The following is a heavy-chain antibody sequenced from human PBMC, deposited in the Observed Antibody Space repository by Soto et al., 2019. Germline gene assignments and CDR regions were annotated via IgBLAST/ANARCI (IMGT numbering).Heavy chain of an antibody. Sequence: ASVKVSCKVSGYTLTELSMHWVRQAPGKGLEWMGGFVPEDGETIYAQKFQGRVTITADESTSTAYMELSSLRSEDTAVYYCAREVVVVAAAFNYYGMDVWGQGTTVTVSS. V-gene: IGHV1-24*01. J-gene: IGHJ6*02. CDR2: FVPEDGET. CDR1: GYTLTELS. D-gene: IGHD2-15*01. CDR3: AREVVVVAAAFNYYGMDV.